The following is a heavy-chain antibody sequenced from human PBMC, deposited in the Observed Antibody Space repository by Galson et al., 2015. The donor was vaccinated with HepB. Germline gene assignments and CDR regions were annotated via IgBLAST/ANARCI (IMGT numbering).Heavy chain of an antibody. Sequence: YGISWVRQAPGQGPEWMGWISAYNGNTNYAQKLQGRVTMTTDTSTSTAYMELRSLRSDDTAVYYCARIIGRGWDPYYYYMDVWGKGITVTVSS. J-gene: IGHJ6*03. CDR3: ARIIGRGWDPYYYYMDV. D-gene: IGHD3-16*02. CDR2: ISAYNGNT. V-gene: IGHV1-18*04. CDR1: YG.